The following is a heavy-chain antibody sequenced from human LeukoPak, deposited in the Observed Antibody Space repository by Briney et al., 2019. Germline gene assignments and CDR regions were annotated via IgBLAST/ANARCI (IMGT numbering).Heavy chain of an antibody. V-gene: IGHV3-48*02. D-gene: IGHD3-10*01. CDR2: ISSSRNII. Sequence: GGSLRFSCEGSGFTFSSYSMNWARQAPGKGLEWVSYISSSRNIIYYADSVKGRFTISRDNARNSLYLQMNNLRDEDTAVYYCARDARDVASNWFDPWGQGTLVTVSS. J-gene: IGHJ5*02. CDR1: GFTFSSYS. CDR3: ARDARDVASNWFDP.